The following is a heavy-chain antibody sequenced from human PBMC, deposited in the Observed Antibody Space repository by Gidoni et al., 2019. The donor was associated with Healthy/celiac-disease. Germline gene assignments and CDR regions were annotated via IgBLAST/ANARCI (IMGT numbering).Heavy chain of an antibody. Sequence: QVQLVQSGAEVKKPGASVKVSCKASGYTFTGYYMHWVRQAPGQGLEWMGWINPNSGGTNYAQKFQGWVTMTRDTSISTAYMELSRLRSDDTAVYYCARDQVLWFGELFTYGMDVWGQGTTVTVSS. CDR1: GYTFTGYY. V-gene: IGHV1-2*04. J-gene: IGHJ6*02. CDR2: INPNSGGT. CDR3: ARDQVLWFGELFTYGMDV. D-gene: IGHD3-10*01.